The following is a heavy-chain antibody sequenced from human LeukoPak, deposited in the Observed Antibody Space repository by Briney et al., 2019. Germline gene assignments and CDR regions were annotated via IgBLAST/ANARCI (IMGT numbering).Heavy chain of an antibody. V-gene: IGHV4-34*01. J-gene: IGHJ4*02. CDR2: IYYSGSI. CDR1: GGSFSGYY. CDR3: ATANWPDANKVFDY. Sequence: ASETLSLTCAVYGGSFSGYYWSWIRQPPGKGLEWIGSIYYSGSIYYNPSLKSRVTISVDTSKNQFSLKLTSVTAADTAVYYCATANWPDANKVFDYWGQGTLVTVSP.